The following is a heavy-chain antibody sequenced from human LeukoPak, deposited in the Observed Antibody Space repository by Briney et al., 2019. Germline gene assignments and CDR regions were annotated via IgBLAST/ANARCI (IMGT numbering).Heavy chain of an antibody. CDR3: ASDVDTAMVN. J-gene: IGHJ4*02. V-gene: IGHV3-30*04. D-gene: IGHD5-18*01. CDR1: GFTFSNYA. CDR2: ISYDGSNK. Sequence: GSLRLSCAASGFTFSNYAMHWVRQAPGKGLEWVALISYDGSNKYYADSVKGRFTISRDNSKNTLYLQMSSLRAEDTAVYYCASDVDTAMVNWGQGTLVTVSS.